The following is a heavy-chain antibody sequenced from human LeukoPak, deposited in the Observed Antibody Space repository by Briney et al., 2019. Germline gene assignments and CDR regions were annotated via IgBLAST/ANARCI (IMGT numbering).Heavy chain of an antibody. V-gene: IGHV1-69*13. CDR2: IIPIFGTA. CDR1: GGTFSSYA. Sequence: ASVKVSCEASGGTFSSYAISWVRQAPGQGLEWMGGIIPIFGTANYAQKFQGRVTITADESTSTAYMELSSLRSEDTAVYYCARVGGSYTEAPNYYYYYGMDVWGQGTTVTVSS. D-gene: IGHD1-26*01. CDR3: ARVGGSYTEAPNYYYYYGMDV. J-gene: IGHJ6*02.